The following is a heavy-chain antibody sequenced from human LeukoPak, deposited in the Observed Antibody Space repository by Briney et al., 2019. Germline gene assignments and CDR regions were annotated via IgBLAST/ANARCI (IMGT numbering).Heavy chain of an antibody. CDR3: ARDSGRSATYFNY. CDR2: ISYDAGKT. V-gene: IGHV3-30*04. CDR1: GFTFSNFA. J-gene: IGHJ4*02. D-gene: IGHD3-10*01. Sequence: GGSLRLSCAATGFTFSNFAMHWVRQAPGKGLEWVAGISYDAGKTYYADSVRGRFTISRDTSKNTLYLQMNGLRAEDTAVYYCARDSGRSATYFNYWGQGTLVTVSS.